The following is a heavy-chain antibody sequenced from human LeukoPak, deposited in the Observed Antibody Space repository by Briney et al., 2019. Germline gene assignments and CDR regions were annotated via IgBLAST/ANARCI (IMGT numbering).Heavy chain of an antibody. V-gene: IGHV5-51*01. CDR3: ARRTASAYYLDL. Sequence: PGESLKISCRGSGFSFTSYWIGWVRQKPGTGLEWMGIIHPRDSDTQYRPSFQGHVTISADKSSSTAFLQWGSLKPSDTGIYYCARRTASAYYLDLWGKGTTVTVSS. CDR1: GFSFTSYW. CDR2: IHPRDSDT. D-gene: IGHD5-18*01. J-gene: IGHJ6*03.